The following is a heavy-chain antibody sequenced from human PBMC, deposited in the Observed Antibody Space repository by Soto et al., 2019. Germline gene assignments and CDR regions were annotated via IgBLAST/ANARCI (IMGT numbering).Heavy chain of an antibody. J-gene: IGHJ6*02. V-gene: IGHV3-23*01. Sequence: PGGSLRLSCAASGFTFSSYAMCWGRQAPGKGLEWVSAISGSGGSTYYADSVKGRFTISRDNSKNTLYLQMNSLRAEDTAVYYCAKALTVAGFIIRDYYYGMDVWGQGTTVTVSS. CDR3: AKALTVAGFIIRDYYYGMDV. CDR2: ISGSGGST. D-gene: IGHD3-10*01. CDR1: GFTFSSYA.